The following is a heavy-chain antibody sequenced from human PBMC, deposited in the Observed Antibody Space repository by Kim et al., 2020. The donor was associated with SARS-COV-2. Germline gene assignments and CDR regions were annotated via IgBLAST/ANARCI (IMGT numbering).Heavy chain of an antibody. CDR1: GGSISSSSYY. D-gene: IGHD3-22*01. J-gene: IGHJ4*02. CDR2: IYYSGST. CDR3: AGTTYDSSGYYLDY. Sequence: SETLSLTCTVSGGSISSSSYYWGWIRQPPGKGLEWIGSIYYSGSTYYNPSLKSRVTISVDTSKNQFSLKLSSVTAADTAVYYCAGTTYDSSGYYLDYWGQGTLVTVSS. V-gene: IGHV4-39*07.